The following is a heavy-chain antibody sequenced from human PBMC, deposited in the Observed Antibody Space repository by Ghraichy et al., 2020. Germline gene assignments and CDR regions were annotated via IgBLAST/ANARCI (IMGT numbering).Heavy chain of an antibody. D-gene: IGHD1-7*01. CDR2: IIPRFVTA. CDR3: ARSPPTNNWNYILNWFDP. Sequence: SVKVSCKASGGTFSSDAISWVRQTPEQGLEWMGGIIPRFVTANYAQKFQGRVAIIADESTSTAYMELSSLTSEDTAVYYCARSPPTNNWNYILNWFDPWGPGTLVTVSS. J-gene: IGHJ5*02. CDR1: GGTFSSDA. V-gene: IGHV1-69*13.